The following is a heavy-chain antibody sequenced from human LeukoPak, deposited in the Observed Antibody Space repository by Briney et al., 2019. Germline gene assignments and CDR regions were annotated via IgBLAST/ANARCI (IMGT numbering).Heavy chain of an antibody. CDR1: GGSFSGYY. V-gene: IGHV4-34*01. D-gene: IGHD3-9*01. CDR2: INHSGST. CDR3: ARGLRYFGWLLSADLDAFDI. J-gene: IGHJ3*02. Sequence: PSETLSLTCAVYGGSFSGYYWSWIRQPPGKGLEWIGEINHSGSTNYNPSLKSRVTISVDTSKNQFSLKLSSVTAADTAVYYCARGLRYFGWLLSADLDAFDIWGQGTMVTVSS.